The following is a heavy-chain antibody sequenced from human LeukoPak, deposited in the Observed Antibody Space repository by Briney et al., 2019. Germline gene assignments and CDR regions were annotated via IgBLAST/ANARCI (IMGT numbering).Heavy chain of an antibody. V-gene: IGHV4-39*01. CDR3: ARHKYYYDSSGYYYYFDY. D-gene: IGHD3-22*01. CDR2: IYYNGST. Sequence: PSETLSLTCTVSGGSISSSSYYWGWIRQPPGKGLEWIGSIYYNGSTYYNPSLKSRVTISVDTSKNQFSLKLSSVTAADTAVYYCARHKYYYDSSGYYYYFDYWGQGTLVTVSS. J-gene: IGHJ4*02. CDR1: GGSISSSSYY.